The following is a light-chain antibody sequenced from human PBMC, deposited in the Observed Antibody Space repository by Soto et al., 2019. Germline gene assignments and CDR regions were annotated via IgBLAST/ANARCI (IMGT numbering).Light chain of an antibody. Sequence: EIVLTHSPGTLSLSPGERATLSCRASQSLSNNYLAWYQQKPGQAPRLVIYGASSRATGIPDRFSASGSGTDFTLTISRLEPEDFAVYYCQQYGSSLPEVTFGPGTKVDIK. CDR1: QSLSNNY. CDR3: QQYGSSLPEVT. J-gene: IGKJ3*01. V-gene: IGKV3-20*01. CDR2: GAS.